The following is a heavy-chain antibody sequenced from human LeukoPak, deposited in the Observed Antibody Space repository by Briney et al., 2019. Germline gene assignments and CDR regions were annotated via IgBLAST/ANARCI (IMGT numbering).Heavy chain of an antibody. CDR3: ARPRPKLELPDGFDI. D-gene: IGHD1-7*01. V-gene: IGHV4-39*01. Sequence: SETLSLTCTVSGGSISSSSYYWGWIRQPPGKGLEWIGSIYYSGSTYYNPSLKSRVTISVDTSKNQFSLKLTSVTAADTALYYCARPRPKLELPDGFDIWGQGTMVTVSS. J-gene: IGHJ3*02. CDR2: IYYSGST. CDR1: GGSISSSSYY.